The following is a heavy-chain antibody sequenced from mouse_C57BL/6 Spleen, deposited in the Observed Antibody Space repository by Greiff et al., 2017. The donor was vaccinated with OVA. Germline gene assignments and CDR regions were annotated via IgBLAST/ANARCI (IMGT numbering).Heavy chain of an antibody. CDR3: ARSGYYYGSSDYFDY. V-gene: IGHV1-61*01. Sequence: VQLQQPGAELVRPGSSVKLSCKASGYTFTSYWMDWVKQRPGQGLEWIGNIYPSDSETHYNQKFKDKATLTVDKSSSTAYMQLSSLTSEDSAVYYCARSGYYYGSSDYFDYWGQGTTLTVSS. CDR1: GYTFTSYW. J-gene: IGHJ2*01. D-gene: IGHD1-1*01. CDR2: IYPSDSET.